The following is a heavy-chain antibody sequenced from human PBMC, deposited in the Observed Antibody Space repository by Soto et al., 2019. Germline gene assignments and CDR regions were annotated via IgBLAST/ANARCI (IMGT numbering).Heavy chain of an antibody. J-gene: IGHJ6*02. V-gene: IGHV1-69*13. Sequence: SVKVSCKASGSTLSIHTIKWVRQAPGQGLELMGGIIPLSTTSHYAPNFQGRVTISADESSNSAYMELSSLRSEDTAVYYCAGHYPTAWHMDVWGQGTPVTVSS. CDR1: GSTLSIHT. CDR3: AGHYPTAWHMDV. D-gene: IGHD3-10*01. CDR2: IIPLSTTS.